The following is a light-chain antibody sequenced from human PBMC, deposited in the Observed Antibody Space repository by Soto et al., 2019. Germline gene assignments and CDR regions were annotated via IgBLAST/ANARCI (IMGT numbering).Light chain of an antibody. Sequence: EIVLTQSPGTLSLSPGERATLSCRASQSVSSSYLAWYQQKPGQAPRLLIYGASSRATGIPDSFSGSGSGTDFTLTISRLEPEDFAVYYCQQYGSSPYTFGQGPKLEIK. V-gene: IGKV3-20*01. J-gene: IGKJ2*01. CDR3: QQYGSSPYT. CDR1: QSVSSSY. CDR2: GAS.